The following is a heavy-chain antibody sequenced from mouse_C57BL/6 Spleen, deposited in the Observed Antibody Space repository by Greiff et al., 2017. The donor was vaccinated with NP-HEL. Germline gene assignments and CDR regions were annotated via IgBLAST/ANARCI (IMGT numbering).Heavy chain of an antibody. J-gene: IGHJ3*01. CDR2: INPSSGYT. Sequence: QVQLKESGAELAKPGASVKLSCKASGYTFTSYWMHWVKQRPGQGLEWIGYINPSSGYTKYNQKFKDKATLTADKSSSTAYMQLSSLTYEDSAVYYCARPYGNYEDWFAYWGQGTLVTVSA. D-gene: IGHD2-10*02. V-gene: IGHV1-7*01. CDR3: ARPYGNYEDWFAY. CDR1: GYTFTSYW.